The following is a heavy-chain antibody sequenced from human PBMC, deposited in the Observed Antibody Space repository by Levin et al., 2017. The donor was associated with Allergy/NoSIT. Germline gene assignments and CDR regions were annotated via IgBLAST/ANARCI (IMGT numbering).Heavy chain of an antibody. CDR2: VEYNAEII. CDR1: GFTFRDYY. D-gene: IGHD6-19*01. J-gene: IGHJ4*02. Sequence: RGSLRLSCAASGFTFRDYYMSWIRQAPGKGLEWISSVEYNAEIIHYADSLKGRFTVSRDNAKNSLYLQMNRLRVEDTGIYYCATYISGWYYFDSWGQGTLVTVSS. V-gene: IGHV3-11*01. CDR3: ATYISGWYYFDS.